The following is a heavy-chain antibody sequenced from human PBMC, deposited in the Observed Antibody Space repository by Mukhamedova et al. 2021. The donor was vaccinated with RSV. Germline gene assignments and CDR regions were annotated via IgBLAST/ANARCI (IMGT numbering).Heavy chain of an antibody. D-gene: IGHD3-10*01. Sequence: GWINAGNGNTKYSQKFQGRVTITRDTSASTAYMELSSLRSEDTAVYYCARLGSGSYFWFDPWGQGTLVTVSS. J-gene: IGHJ5*02. CDR2: INAGNGNT. V-gene: IGHV1-3*01. CDR3: ARLGSGSYFWFDP.